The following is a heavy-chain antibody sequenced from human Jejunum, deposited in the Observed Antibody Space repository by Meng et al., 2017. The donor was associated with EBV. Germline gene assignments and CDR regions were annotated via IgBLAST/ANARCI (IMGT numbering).Heavy chain of an antibody. D-gene: IGHD2-21*02. Sequence: QGLLKDWGARLLKSSDILVLTCAVYGGSFSGYSWSWIRQSPGKGLEWIGEINHSGSTNYNPSLKSRVTILVDTSKNQFSLKVNSVTAADTAVYYCARRVDLGVTAHFDYWGQGTLVTVSS. CDR3: ARRVDLGVTAHFDY. CDR1: GGSFSGYS. J-gene: IGHJ4*02. CDR2: INHSGST. V-gene: IGHV4-34*01.